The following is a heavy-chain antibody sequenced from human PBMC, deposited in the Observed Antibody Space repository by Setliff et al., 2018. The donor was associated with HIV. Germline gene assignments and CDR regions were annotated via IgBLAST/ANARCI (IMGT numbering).Heavy chain of an antibody. D-gene: IGHD3-22*01. CDR3: ARDRYYDSSGYYWFDAFDI. V-gene: IGHV1-2*02. J-gene: IGHJ3*02. CDR1: GYTFTGYY. CDR2: INPNSGGT. Sequence: ASVKVSCKASGYTFTGYYMHWVRQAPGQGLEWMGWINPNSGGTNYAQKFQGRVTMTRDTSISTAYMELSRLRSDDTAVYYCARDRYYDSSGYYWFDAFDIWSQGTMVTVSS.